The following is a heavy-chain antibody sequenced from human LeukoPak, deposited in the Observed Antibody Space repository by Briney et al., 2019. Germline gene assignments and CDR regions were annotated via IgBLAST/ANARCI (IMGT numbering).Heavy chain of an antibody. CDR2: IYYSGST. V-gene: IGHV4-59*08. CDR1: GDSMSSYY. Sequence: SETLSLTCTVSGDSMSSYYWSWIRQPPGKGLEWIGYIYYSGSTNYNPSLKSRVTMSVDTSKNQFSLKLNSVTAADTAVYYCARVYSSGWYPHYFDYWGQGTLVTVSS. D-gene: IGHD6-19*01. J-gene: IGHJ4*02. CDR3: ARVYSSGWYPHYFDY.